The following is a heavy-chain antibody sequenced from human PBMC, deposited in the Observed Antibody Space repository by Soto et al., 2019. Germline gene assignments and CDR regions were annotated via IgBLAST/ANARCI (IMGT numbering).Heavy chain of an antibody. Sequence: SVKVSCKASGVTFSSYAISWVRQAPGQGLEWMGGIIPIFGTANYAQKFQGRVTITADKSTSTAYMELSSLRSEDTAVYYCASTVVDISAFDIWGQGTMVTVSS. CDR3: ASTVVDISAFDI. J-gene: IGHJ3*02. D-gene: IGHD5-12*01. V-gene: IGHV1-69*06. CDR2: IIPIFGTA. CDR1: GVTFSSYA.